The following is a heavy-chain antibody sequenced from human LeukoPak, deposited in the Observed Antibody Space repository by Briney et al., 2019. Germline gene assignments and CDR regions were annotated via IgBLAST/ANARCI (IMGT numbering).Heavy chain of an antibody. Sequence: GGSLRLSCAAPGVTFSGYSVNWVRQAPGKGLEWVSAITATSRHIYYADSVKGRFTISRDIAKNSLYLQMNSLRAEDTAVYYCANFGCSSTSCLDYWGQGTLVTVSS. CDR2: ITATSRHI. J-gene: IGHJ4*02. CDR1: GVTFSGYS. V-gene: IGHV3-21*04. D-gene: IGHD2-2*01. CDR3: ANFGCSSTSCLDY.